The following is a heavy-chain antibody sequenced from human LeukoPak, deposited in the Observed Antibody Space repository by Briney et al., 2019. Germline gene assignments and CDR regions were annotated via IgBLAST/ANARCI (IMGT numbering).Heavy chain of an antibody. CDR1: GGSFSGYY. CDR3: ARDSGAYSSSWYSYWFEP. D-gene: IGHD6-13*01. J-gene: IGHJ5*02. Sequence: SETLSLTCAVYGGSFSGYYWSWIRQPPGKGLEWIGEINHSGSTNYNPSLKSRVTISVDPSKTQFSLKLSSVTASDTAVYYCARDSGAYSSSWYSYWFEPWGQGTLVSVSS. V-gene: IGHV4-34*01. CDR2: INHSGST.